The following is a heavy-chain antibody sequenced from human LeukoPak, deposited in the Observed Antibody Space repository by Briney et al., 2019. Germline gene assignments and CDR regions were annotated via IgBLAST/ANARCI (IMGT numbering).Heavy chain of an antibody. CDR2: IYYSGST. Sequence: SETLSLTCTVSGGSISSYYWSWIRQPPGKGLEWIGYIYYSGSTNYNPSLKSRVTISVDTSKNQFSLKLSSVTAADTAVYYCARATWLPVGLYYYDSSGYYYYFDYWGQGTLVTVSS. D-gene: IGHD3-22*01. CDR3: ARATWLPVGLYYYDSSGYYYYFDY. V-gene: IGHV4-59*01. CDR1: GGSISSYY. J-gene: IGHJ4*02.